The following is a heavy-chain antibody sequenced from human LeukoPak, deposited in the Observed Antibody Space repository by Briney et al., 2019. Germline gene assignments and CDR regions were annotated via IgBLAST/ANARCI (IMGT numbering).Heavy chain of an antibody. CDR1: GGSVSSSNYY. D-gene: IGHD5-12*01. V-gene: IGHV4-39*01. CDR3: ARRRIVATIDY. J-gene: IGHJ4*02. Sequence: SETLSLTCTVSGGSVSSSNYYWGWIRQPPGKGLEWIGSIYYSGSTYYNPSLKSRVTISVDTSKNQFSLKLSSVTAADTAVYYCARRRIVATIDYWGQGTLVTVSS. CDR2: IYYSGST.